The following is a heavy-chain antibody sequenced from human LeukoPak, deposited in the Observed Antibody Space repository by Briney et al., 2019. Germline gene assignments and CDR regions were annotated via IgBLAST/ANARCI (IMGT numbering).Heavy chain of an antibody. J-gene: IGHJ4*02. V-gene: IGHV3-30-3*01. CDR3: ARAEAASRVREEV. CDR1: GFTFSSYA. Sequence: GGSLRLSCAASGFTFSSYAMHWVRQAPGKGLEWVAVISYDGSNKYYADSVKGRFTISRDNSKNTLYLQMNSLRAEDTAVYYCARAEAASRVREEVWGQGTLVTVSS. CDR2: ISYDGSNK. D-gene: IGHD6-25*01.